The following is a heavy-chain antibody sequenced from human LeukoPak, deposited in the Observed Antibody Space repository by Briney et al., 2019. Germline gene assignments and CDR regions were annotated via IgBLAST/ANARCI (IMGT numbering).Heavy chain of an antibody. CDR2: ISAYNGNT. Sequence: ASVKVSCQASGYTFTSYGIRGVRQAPGQGLAGMGWISAYNGNTNYAQKLQDRVTMTTDTSTSTDYMELRSLRSDDTAVYYCARGPCSSTSCHVSYYYYMDVWGKGTTVTVSS. D-gene: IGHD2-2*01. J-gene: IGHJ6*03. CDR3: ARGPCSSTSCHVSYYYYMDV. CDR1: GYTFTSYG. V-gene: IGHV1-18*04.